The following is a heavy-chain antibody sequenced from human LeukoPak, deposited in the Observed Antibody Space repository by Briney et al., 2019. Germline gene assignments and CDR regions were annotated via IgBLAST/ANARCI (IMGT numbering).Heavy chain of an antibody. CDR1: GGSFSGYY. CDR3: ARDAFDI. V-gene: IGHV4-34*01. J-gene: IGHJ3*02. CDR2: INHSGST. Sequence: PLETLSLTCAVYGGSFSGYYWNWIRQPPGKGLEWIGEINHSGSTNYNPSLKSRVTISVDTSKNQFSLKLSSVTAADTAVYYCARDAFDIWGQGTMVTVSS.